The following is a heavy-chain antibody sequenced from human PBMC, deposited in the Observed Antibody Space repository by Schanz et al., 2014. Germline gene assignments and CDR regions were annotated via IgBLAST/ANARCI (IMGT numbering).Heavy chain of an antibody. CDR1: GFTFSDYY. Sequence: QVQLVESGGCLVKPGGSLRLSCAASGFTFSDYYMSWIRQAPGKGLEWVSYISGSATTIYYADSVKGRFTISRDNAKNSMYLQMHSLSPQDTAVYYCARRPWDTLYVGYYFDYWGQGTLVTVSS. CDR2: ISGSATTI. V-gene: IGHV3-11*01. D-gene: IGHD1-26*01. CDR3: ARRPWDTLYVGYYFDY. J-gene: IGHJ4*02.